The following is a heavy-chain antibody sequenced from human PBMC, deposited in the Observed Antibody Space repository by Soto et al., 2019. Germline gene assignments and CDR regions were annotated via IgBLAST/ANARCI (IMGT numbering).Heavy chain of an antibody. CDR2: INPGDSDI. J-gene: IGHJ6*02. CDR3: ARHAHFYYYYYCMDV. Sequence: GESLKISCKASGYSFTTYWIAWGRQMPGKGLEWMGIINPGDSDIRYSPSFQGQVTISADNSISTAYLQWSSLKDSDTALSYCARHAHFYYYYYCMDVWGQGTAVTVSS. V-gene: IGHV5-51*01. CDR1: GYSFTTYW.